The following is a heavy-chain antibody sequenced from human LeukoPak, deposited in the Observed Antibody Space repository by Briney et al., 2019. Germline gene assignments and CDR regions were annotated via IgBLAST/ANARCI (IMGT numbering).Heavy chain of an antibody. Sequence: SETLSLTCAVYGGSFSGYYWSWIRQAPGKGLEWIGEINQSEGTNYNPSLKSRVTISLDTSKNQFSLTLTSVTAADTAVYYCAKEGLGSGFTINGWYYFDYWGQGTLVTVSS. J-gene: IGHJ4*02. CDR1: GGSFSGYY. D-gene: IGHD6-19*01. CDR3: AKEGLGSGFTINGWYYFDY. V-gene: IGHV4-34*01. CDR2: INQSEGT.